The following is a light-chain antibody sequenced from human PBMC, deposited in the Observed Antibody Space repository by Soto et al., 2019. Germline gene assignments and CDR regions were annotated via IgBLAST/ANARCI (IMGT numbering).Light chain of an antibody. CDR3: AAWDDSLNSVV. CDR2: SNI. V-gene: IGLV1-44*01. Sequence: QSVLTQPPSASGTPGQRVTISCSGSSSNIGSNTLNWYQQLHGTAPKLLIYSNIHRPSGGPDRFSCAKSGTTAALVISGLQSEDEEDYYCAAWDDSLNSVVFGGGTKVTVL. CDR1: SSNIGSNT. J-gene: IGLJ2*01.